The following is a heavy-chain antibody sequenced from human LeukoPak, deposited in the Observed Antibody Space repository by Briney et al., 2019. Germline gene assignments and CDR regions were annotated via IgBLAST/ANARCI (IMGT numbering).Heavy chain of an antibody. CDR2: IYTSGST. V-gene: IGHV4-4*07. J-gene: IGHJ4*02. D-gene: IGHD3-22*01. CDR3: ARDQYYYDSSGYITLDY. CDR1: GGSISSYY. Sequence: SETLSLTCTVSGGSISSYYWSWIRQPAGKGLEWIGRIYTSGSTNYNPSLKSRVTMSVDTSKNQFSLKLSSVTAADTAVYYCARDQYYYDSSGYITLDYWGRGTLVTVSS.